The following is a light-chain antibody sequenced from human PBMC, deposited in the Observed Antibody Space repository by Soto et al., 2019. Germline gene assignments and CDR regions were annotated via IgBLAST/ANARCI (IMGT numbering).Light chain of an antibody. CDR2: EIN. CDR1: SSDVGAYDY. Sequence: QSVLTQPPSASGSPGQSVTISCTGTSSDVGAYDYVSWYQQHPGKAPKLMIYEINKRPSGVPDRFSGSKSGNTASLTASGLQAEDEADYYCSSFAGSNDFPYVFGTGTKV. J-gene: IGLJ1*01. CDR3: SSFAGSNDFPYV. V-gene: IGLV2-8*01.